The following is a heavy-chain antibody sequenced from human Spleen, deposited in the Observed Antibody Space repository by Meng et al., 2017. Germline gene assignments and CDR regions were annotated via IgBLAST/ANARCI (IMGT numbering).Heavy chain of an antibody. Sequence: QVHLVQSGAEVKKPGASVRVSCKASGYTFTGYFLHWVRQAPEQGLEWMGWINPDSGATNYAQRFQGWVTMSRDPSISTAYMDLSSLRSEDTAVYYCGRSNDIHCFDPWGQGTLVTVSS. J-gene: IGHJ5*02. D-gene: IGHD2-8*01. CDR3: GRSNDIHCFDP. V-gene: IGHV1-2*04. CDR1: GYTFTGYF. CDR2: INPDSGAT.